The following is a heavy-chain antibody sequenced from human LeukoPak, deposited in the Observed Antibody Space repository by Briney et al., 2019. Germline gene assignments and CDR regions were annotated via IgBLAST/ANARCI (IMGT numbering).Heavy chain of an antibody. V-gene: IGHV1-18*01. CDR1: GYTFTSYG. J-gene: IGHJ4*02. Sequence: ASVKVSCKASGYTFTSYGISWVRQAPGQGLEWMGWISAYNGNTNYAQKLQGRVTMATDTCTSTAYMELRSLRSDDTAVYYCARDPSCGGDCYPGFPFDYWGQGTLVTVSS. D-gene: IGHD2-21*01. CDR2: ISAYNGNT. CDR3: ARDPSCGGDCYPGFPFDY.